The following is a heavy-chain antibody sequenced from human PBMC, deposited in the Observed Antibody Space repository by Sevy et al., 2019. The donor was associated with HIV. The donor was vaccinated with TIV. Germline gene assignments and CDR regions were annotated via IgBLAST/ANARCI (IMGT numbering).Heavy chain of an antibody. D-gene: IGHD3-22*01. CDR1: GGTFSIYA. Sequence: ASVKVSCRASGGTFSIYAITWVRQSPGQGLEWMGGIIPMCGTTNYAQKFQGRVTITADESTNTAYMDVSSLRSEDTDVYYCAREESSGLNWFAPWGQGTLVTVSS. CDR3: AREESSGLNWFAP. V-gene: IGHV1-69*13. CDR2: IIPMCGTT. J-gene: IGHJ5*02.